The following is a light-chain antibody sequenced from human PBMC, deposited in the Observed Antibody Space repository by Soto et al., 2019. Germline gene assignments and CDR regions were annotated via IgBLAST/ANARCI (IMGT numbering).Light chain of an antibody. CDR2: DAS. V-gene: IGKV1-33*01. CDR1: HDIRNY. Sequence: DMQMTQSPSALSASVEVRVTITCHASHDIRNYLTWYQQKPGKAPNPLIYDASNLEIGVPSRFSGSGSGTDFTFTINSLQPEDFATYFCQQYDDRPFAFGPVTKVDIK. J-gene: IGKJ3*01. CDR3: QQYDDRPFA.